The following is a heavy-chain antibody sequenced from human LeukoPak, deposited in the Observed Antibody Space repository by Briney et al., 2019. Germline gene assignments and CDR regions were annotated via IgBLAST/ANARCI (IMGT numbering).Heavy chain of an antibody. D-gene: IGHD4-17*01. CDR2: IYYSGST. CDR3: ARGESRRYYYYMDV. V-gene: IGHV4-59*01. Sequence: SETLSLTCTVSGGSISSYYWSWIRQPPGKGLEWIGYIYYSGSTNYNPSLKSRVTISVDTSKNQFSLKLSSVTAADTAVYYCARGESRRYYYYMDVWGKGTTVTVSS. J-gene: IGHJ6*03. CDR1: GGSISSYY.